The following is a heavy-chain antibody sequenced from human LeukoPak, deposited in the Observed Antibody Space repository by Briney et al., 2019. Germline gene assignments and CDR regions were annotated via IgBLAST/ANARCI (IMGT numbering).Heavy chain of an antibody. CDR3: AKYSSSWYTPDYYGMDV. V-gene: IGHV1-8*02. CDR1: GYTFTSYG. D-gene: IGHD6-13*01. CDR2: MNPNSGNT. J-gene: IGHJ6*02. Sequence: ASVKVSCKASGYTFTSYGISWVRQAPGQGLEWMGWMNPNSGNTGYAQKFQGRVTMTRNTSISTAYMELSSLRSEDTAVYYCAKYSSSWYTPDYYGMDVWGQGTTVTVSS.